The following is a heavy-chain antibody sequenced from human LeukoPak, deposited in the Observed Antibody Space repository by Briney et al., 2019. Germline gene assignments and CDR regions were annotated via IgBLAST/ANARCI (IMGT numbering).Heavy chain of an antibody. Sequence: GESLKISCKGSGYSFTSYWIGWVRQMPGKGLEWMGIIYPGDSDTRYSPSFQGQVTISADKSISTAYLQWSSLKASDTAMYYCARHVATISSSSAYYYYYYYMDVWGKGTTVTVSS. CDR1: GYSFTSYW. V-gene: IGHV5-51*01. CDR3: ARHVATISSSSAYYYYYYYMDV. D-gene: IGHD6-6*01. J-gene: IGHJ6*03. CDR2: IYPGDSDT.